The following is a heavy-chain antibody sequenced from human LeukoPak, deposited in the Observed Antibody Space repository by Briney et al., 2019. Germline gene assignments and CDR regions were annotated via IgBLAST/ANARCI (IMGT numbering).Heavy chain of an antibody. V-gene: IGHV1-69*06. CDR1: GGTFSSYA. Sequence: ASVKVSCKASGGTFSSYAISWVRQAPGQGLEWMGGIIPIFGTANYAQKFQGRVTMTEDTSTDTAYMELSSLRSEDTAVYYCATDFVGGRYTNLLGYWGQGTLVTVSS. CDR3: ATDFVGGRYTNLLGY. D-gene: IGHD6-19*01. J-gene: IGHJ4*02. CDR2: IIPIFGTA.